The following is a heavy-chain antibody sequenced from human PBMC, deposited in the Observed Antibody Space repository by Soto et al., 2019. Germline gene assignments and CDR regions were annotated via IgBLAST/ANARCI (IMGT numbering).Heavy chain of an antibody. CDR3: ARDSGYSYGPVDY. CDR2: ISSSSSTI. V-gene: IGHV3-48*02. J-gene: IGHJ4*02. D-gene: IGHD5-18*01. Sequence: EVQLVESGGGLVQPGGSLRLSCAASGFTFSSYSMNWVRQAPGKGLEWVSYISSSSSTIYYAAYVKGRFTFSRDNAKNSLYLQMNSLRDEDTAVYYCARDSGYSYGPVDYWGPGTLVTVSS. CDR1: GFTFSSYS.